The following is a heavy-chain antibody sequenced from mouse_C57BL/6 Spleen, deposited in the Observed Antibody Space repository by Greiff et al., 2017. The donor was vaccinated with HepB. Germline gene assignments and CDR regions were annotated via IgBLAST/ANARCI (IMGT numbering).Heavy chain of an antibody. J-gene: IGHJ4*01. CDR1: GYTFTSYD. CDR2: IYPRDGST. CDR3: ARPFYYGSSYAMDY. Sequence: QVQLQQSGPELVKPGASVKLSCKASGYTFTSYDINWVKQRPGQGLEWIGWIYPRDGSTKYNEKFKGKATLTVDTSSSTAYMELHSLTSEDSAVYYCARPFYYGSSYAMDYWGQGTSVTVSS. V-gene: IGHV1-85*01. D-gene: IGHD1-1*01.